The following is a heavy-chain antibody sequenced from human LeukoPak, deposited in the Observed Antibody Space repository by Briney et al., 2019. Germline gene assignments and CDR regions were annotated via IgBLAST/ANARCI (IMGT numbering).Heavy chain of an antibody. J-gene: IGHJ6*03. CDR3: ARGSSQVLRGTRYYHMDV. Sequence: SETLSLTCTVSGGSISSYFWNWIRQPPGKGLEWIGYIYSSGSTNYNPSLKSRVTISVDTSKNQFPLKLSSVTAADTAVYYCARGSSQVLRGTRYYHMDVWGKGTTVTVSS. V-gene: IGHV4-59*01. CDR2: IYSSGST. CDR1: GGSISSYF. D-gene: IGHD2-8*01.